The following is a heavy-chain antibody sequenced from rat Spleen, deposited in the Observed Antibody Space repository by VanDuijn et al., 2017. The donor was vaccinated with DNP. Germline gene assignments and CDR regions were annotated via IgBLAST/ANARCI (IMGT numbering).Heavy chain of an antibody. CDR3: ARLRLEWEVRAMDA. CDR1: GYSITSNH. Sequence: EVQLQESGPGLVKPAQSLSLTCSVTGYSITSNHWGWIRKFPGNKMEWIGHISYSGTTSYNPSLKSRISITRDTSKNQFFLQLNSLTTEDTATYYCARLRLEWEVRAMDAWGQGVMVIVSS. CDR2: ISYSGTT. J-gene: IGHJ2*01. D-gene: IGHD1-1*01. V-gene: IGHV3-1*01.